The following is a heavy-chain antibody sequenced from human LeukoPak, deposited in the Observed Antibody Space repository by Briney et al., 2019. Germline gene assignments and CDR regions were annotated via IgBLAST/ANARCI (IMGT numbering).Heavy chain of an antibody. D-gene: IGHD6-19*01. CDR1: RGSISTFY. V-gene: IGHV4-4*07. CDR3: ARGRSYSSGWLVDY. CDR2: IFASRTA. J-gene: IGHJ4*02. Sequence: SETLSPTCTVSRGSISTFYWSWIRQPAGKGLEWIGRIFASRTANYNPSLKSRITLSVDTSKNVVSLKLTSVTAADTAVYYCARGRSYSSGWLVDYRGQGTPVTVSS.